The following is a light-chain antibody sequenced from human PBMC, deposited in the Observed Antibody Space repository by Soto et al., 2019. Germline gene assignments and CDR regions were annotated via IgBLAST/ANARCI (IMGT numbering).Light chain of an antibody. Sequence: DIQMTQSPSSLSASLGDRVTITCRASQGIGIYLAWFQQRPGKVPKLLIYAASTVQSGVPSRLSGSGSGTDFTLTISSLQPEDVAAYYCKKYNAAPLTFGGGTRVEIK. CDR1: QGIGIY. V-gene: IGKV1-27*01. CDR2: AAS. J-gene: IGKJ4*01. CDR3: KKYNAAPLT.